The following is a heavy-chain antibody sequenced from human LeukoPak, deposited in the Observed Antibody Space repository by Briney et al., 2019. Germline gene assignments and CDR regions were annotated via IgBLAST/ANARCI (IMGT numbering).Heavy chain of an antibody. CDR1: GYSISSGYY. CDR2: IYHSGST. D-gene: IGHD3-3*01. Sequence: PSETLSLTCTVSGYSISSGYYWGWIRQPPGKGLEWIGRIYHSGSTYYNPSLKSRVTISVDTSKNQFSLKLSSVTAADTAVYYCARGRLGGFLEWLLKYYYMDVWGKGTTVTVSS. J-gene: IGHJ6*03. CDR3: ARGRLGGFLEWLLKYYYMDV. V-gene: IGHV4-38-2*02.